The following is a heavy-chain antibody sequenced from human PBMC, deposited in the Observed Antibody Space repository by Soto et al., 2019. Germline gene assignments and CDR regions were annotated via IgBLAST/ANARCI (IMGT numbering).Heavy chain of an antibody. V-gene: IGHV4-34*01. CDR1: GGSFSGYY. CDR3: ARYKRGYSYGTDY. Sequence: SETLSLTCAVYGGSFSGYYWSWIRQPPGKRLEWIGEINHSGSTNYNPSLKSRVTISVDTSKNQFSLKLSSVTAADTAVYYCARYKRGYSYGTDYWGQGTLVTVSS. D-gene: IGHD5-18*01. J-gene: IGHJ4*02. CDR2: INHSGST.